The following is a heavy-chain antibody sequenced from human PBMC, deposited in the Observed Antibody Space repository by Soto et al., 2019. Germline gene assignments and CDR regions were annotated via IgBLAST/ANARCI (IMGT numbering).Heavy chain of an antibody. J-gene: IGHJ5*02. D-gene: IGHD3-10*01. V-gene: IGHV4-59*01. Sequence: QVQLQESGPGLVKPSETLSLTCTVSYDSIRTYYWSWIRQPPGKGLEWIGYIYDSGSTNYNPALKSRGTISVDTSKIHFSLTVNSVADAETTVYYSARVGGSLWGWFDPWGQGTLVTVSS. CDR3: ARVGGSLWGWFDP. CDR2: IYDSGST. CDR1: YDSIRTYY.